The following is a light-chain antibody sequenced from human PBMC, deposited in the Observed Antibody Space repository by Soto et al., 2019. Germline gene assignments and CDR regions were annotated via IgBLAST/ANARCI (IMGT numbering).Light chain of an antibody. CDR3: QQYGSSGT. V-gene: IGKV3-20*01. CDR1: QSISSK. J-gene: IGKJ1*01. Sequence: EIVMAQSTATLSVSPGERATLSCRASQSISSKLAWYQQKPGQAPRLLIYGASSRATGIPDRFSGSGSGTDFTLTISRLEPEDFAVYYCQQYGSSGTFGQGTKVDI. CDR2: GAS.